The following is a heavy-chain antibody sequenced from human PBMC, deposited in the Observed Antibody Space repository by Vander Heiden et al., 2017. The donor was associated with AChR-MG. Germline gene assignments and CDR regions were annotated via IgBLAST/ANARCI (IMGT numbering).Heavy chain of an antibody. V-gene: IGHV4-38-2*02. D-gene: IGHD3-16*01. J-gene: IGHJ3*02. Sequence: QVQLQESGPGLVKPSETLSLTCTVSGFHVKSGNYRGWVRPPPGKGLEWIGSNYDSESTFYNPSLSTRVKLSVDKSKNNFSLRLSPVTAADTAIYYCARAYDVTDAPFGIWGQGALVTVS. CDR2: NYDSEST. CDR3: ARAYDVTDAPFGI. CDR1: GFHVKSGNY.